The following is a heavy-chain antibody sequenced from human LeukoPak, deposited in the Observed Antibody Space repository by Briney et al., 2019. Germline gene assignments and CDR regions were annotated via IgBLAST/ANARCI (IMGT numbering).Heavy chain of an antibody. CDR2: ISSSGSTI. J-gene: IGHJ5*02. CDR1: GFTFSSYE. V-gene: IGHV3-48*03. Sequence: GGSLRLSCAASGFTFSSYEMNWVRQAPGKGLEWVSYISSSGSTIYYADSVKGLFTISRDNSKNTLYLQMNSLRAEDTAVYYCATLGSRGYSYGYGSGWFDPWGQGTLVTVSS. CDR3: ATLGSRGYSYGYGSGWFDP. D-gene: IGHD5-18*01.